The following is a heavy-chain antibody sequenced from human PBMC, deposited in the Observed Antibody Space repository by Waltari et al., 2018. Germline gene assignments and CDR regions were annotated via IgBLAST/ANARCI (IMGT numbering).Heavy chain of an antibody. CDR2: INNEGTYT. Sequence: EVQLMESGGDLVQPGGSLRLSCVVSGFPFNPFWMNWVRQAPGKGLVWVSRINNEGTYTTYADSVKGRFTISRDNAKNTLYLQMNSLRVEDTAVYYCGGGGLDGAAYWGQGTLVNVSS. D-gene: IGHD3-16*01. CDR3: GGGGLDGAAY. V-gene: IGHV3-74*01. CDR1: GFPFNPFW. J-gene: IGHJ4*02.